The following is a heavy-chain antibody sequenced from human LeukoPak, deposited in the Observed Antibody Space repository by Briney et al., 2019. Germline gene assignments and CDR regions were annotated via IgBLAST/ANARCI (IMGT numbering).Heavy chain of an antibody. D-gene: IGHD6-13*01. V-gene: IGHV3-9*01. CDR2: ISWNSGSI. J-gene: IGHJ4*02. CDR3: AKDSPYSSSWSFDY. CDR1: GFTFSSYA. Sequence: PGGSLRLSCAASGFTFSSYAMSWVRQAPGKGLEWVSGISWNSGSIGYADSVKGRFTISRDNAKNSLYLQMNSLRAEDTALYYCAKDSPYSSSWSFDYWGQGTLVTVSS.